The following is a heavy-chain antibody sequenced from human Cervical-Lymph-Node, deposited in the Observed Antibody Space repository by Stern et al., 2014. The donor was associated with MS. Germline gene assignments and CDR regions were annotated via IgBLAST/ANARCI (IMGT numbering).Heavy chain of an antibody. Sequence: EVQLEESGGGLVQPGRSLRLSCAASGFSFDDYAMHWVRQSPGKGLEWVSHISWDSGVEGYADFVKGRFTISRDNAKNSLYLQMNSLRPEDTALYYCAKDLKLGIVGTPYLDLWGRGTLVTVSS. V-gene: IGHV3-9*01. D-gene: IGHD7-27*01. CDR1: GFSFDDYA. J-gene: IGHJ2*01. CDR3: AKDLKLGIVGTPYLDL. CDR2: ISWDSGVE.